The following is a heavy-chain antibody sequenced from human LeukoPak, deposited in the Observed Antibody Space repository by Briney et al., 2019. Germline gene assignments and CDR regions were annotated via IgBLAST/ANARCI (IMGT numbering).Heavy chain of an antibody. CDR1: GFTFDDYT. CDR2: ISWDGGST. V-gene: IGHV3-43*01. Sequence: GGSLRLSCAASGFTFDDYTMHWVRQAPGKGLEWVSLISWDGGSTYYADSAKGRFTISRDNSKNSLYLQMNSLRTEDTALYYCAKDGESSSSSFHYYYMDVWGKGTTVTVSS. J-gene: IGHJ6*03. D-gene: IGHD6-6*01. CDR3: AKDGESSSSSFHYYYMDV.